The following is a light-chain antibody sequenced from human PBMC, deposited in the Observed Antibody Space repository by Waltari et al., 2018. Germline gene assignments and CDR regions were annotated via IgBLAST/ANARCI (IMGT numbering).Light chain of an antibody. CDR1: QNLLHSTRNNY. CDR3: MQGLQSPLT. J-gene: IGKJ4*01. Sequence: DSEMTQSPLSVPVPLGEPASIFCRSRQNLLHSTRNNYLSWYLRKPGQSPQLLFFLASNRASGVPDRFSGSGSSKDFTLKISRVEAEDVGVYFCMQGLQSPLTFGGGTRVEIK. V-gene: IGKV2-28*01. CDR2: LAS.